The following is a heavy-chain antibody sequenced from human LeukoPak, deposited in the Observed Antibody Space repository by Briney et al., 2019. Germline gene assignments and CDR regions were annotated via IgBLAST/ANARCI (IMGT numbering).Heavy chain of an antibody. CDR1: GHSISSDDW. CDR3: ARRRYYDSTGYFVY. Sequence: SETLSLTCTVSGHSISSDDWWTWVRQPPGRGLEWIGEIYHRGSTNYNPSLKSRVTISIDKSRNQFSLMLSSVTAADTAVYYCARRRYYDSTGYFVYWGQGTLVTVSS. CDR2: IYHRGST. D-gene: IGHD3-22*01. V-gene: IGHV4-4*02. J-gene: IGHJ4*02.